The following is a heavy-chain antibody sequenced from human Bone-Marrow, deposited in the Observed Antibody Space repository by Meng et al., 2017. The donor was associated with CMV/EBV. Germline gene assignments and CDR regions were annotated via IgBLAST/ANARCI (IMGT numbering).Heavy chain of an antibody. CDR1: GFTFSSYS. V-gene: IGHV3-21*01. J-gene: IGHJ3*02. CDR3: ARDGYGSGSYFAFDI. CDR2: ISSSSSYI. Sequence: GGSLRLSCAASGFTFSSYSMNWVRQAPGKGLEWVSSISSSSSYIYYADSVKGRFTISRDNAKNSLYLQMNSLRAEDTAVYYCARDGYGSGSYFAFDIWGQGTRVTVSS. D-gene: IGHD3-10*01.